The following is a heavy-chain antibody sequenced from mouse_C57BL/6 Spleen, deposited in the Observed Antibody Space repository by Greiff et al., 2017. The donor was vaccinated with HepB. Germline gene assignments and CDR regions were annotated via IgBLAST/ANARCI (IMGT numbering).Heavy chain of an antibody. V-gene: IGHV5-4*01. J-gene: IGHJ2*01. D-gene: IGHD1-1*01. CDR2: ISDGGSYT. CDR3: ARDHYGPYYFDY. Sequence: EVQLVESGGGLVKPGGSLKLSCAASGFTFSSYAMSWVRQTPEKRLEWVATISDGGSYTYYPDNVKGRFTISRDNAKNNLYLQMSHLKSEDTAMYYCARDHYGPYYFDYWGQGTTLTVSS. CDR1: GFTFSSYA.